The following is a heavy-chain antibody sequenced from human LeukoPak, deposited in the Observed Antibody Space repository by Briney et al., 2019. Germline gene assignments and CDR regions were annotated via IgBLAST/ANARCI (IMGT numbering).Heavy chain of an antibody. CDR1: GDFFSTYY. J-gene: IGHJ4*02. Sequence: SETLSLTCTVSGDFFSTYYWSWIRQPAGKGLEWIGHIYSSGSTNYNPSLKSRVTMSIDSSKNQFSLKMTSVTAADTAVYYCARRIAVAARGYFDYWGQGTLVTVSS. D-gene: IGHD6-19*01. V-gene: IGHV4-4*07. CDR2: IYSSGST. CDR3: ARRIAVAARGYFDY.